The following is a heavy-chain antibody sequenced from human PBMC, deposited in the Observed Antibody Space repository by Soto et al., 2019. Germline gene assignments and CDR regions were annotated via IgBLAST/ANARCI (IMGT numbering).Heavy chain of an antibody. V-gene: IGHV4-59*01. Sequence: LSLTCSVSGGSISSNYWSWIRQPPGKGLEWIGYIYYSGSTNYNPSLKSRVTISVDTSMNQFSLKLSSVTAADTAVYYCARLSGGSSNWFDPWGQGTLVTVSS. D-gene: IGHD2-15*01. CDR2: IYYSGST. J-gene: IGHJ5*02. CDR1: GGSISSNY. CDR3: ARLSGGSSNWFDP.